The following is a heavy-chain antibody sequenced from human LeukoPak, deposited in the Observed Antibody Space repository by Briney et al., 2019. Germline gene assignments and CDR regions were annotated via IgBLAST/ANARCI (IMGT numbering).Heavy chain of an antibody. CDR1: GFILSDYN. D-gene: IGHD1-26*01. CDR3: ARDLSATARAYDY. J-gene: IGHJ4*01. Sequence: GGSLRLPCAASGFILSDYNMNWVRQAPGKGLEWVSFIAISGTYITYADSLKGRFTISRDNAKNSLYLQMNSLRAEDTAVYYCARDLSATARAYDYWATEPWSPSPQ. CDR2: IAISGTYI. V-gene: IGHV3-21*01.